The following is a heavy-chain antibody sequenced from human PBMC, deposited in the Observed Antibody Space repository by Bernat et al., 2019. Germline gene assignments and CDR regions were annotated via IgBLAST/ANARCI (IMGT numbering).Heavy chain of an antibody. CDR2: ISSSSSTI. Sequence: EVQLVESGGGLVQPGGSLRLSCAASGFTFSSYSMNWVRQAPGKGLEWVSYISSSSSTIYYADSVKGRFTISRDNAKNSLYLQMNSLRAEDTALYYCAFQRGGAVYWGQGTLVTVSS. V-gene: IGHV3-48*01. CDR1: GFTFSSYS. J-gene: IGHJ4*02. CDR3: AFQRGGAVY. D-gene: IGHD2-21*01.